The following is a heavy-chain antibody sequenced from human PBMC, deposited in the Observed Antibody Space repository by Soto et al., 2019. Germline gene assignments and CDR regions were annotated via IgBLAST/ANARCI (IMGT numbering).Heavy chain of an antibody. Sequence: QVQLVESGGGVVQPGRSLRLSCAASGFTFSSYGMHWVRQAPGKGLEWVAVIWYDGSNKYYADSVKGRFTISRDNSMNTLYLQMNSLRAEDTAVYYCARSSSITMVRGDGMDVWGQGTTVTVSS. D-gene: IGHD3-10*01. J-gene: IGHJ6*02. CDR2: IWYDGSNK. V-gene: IGHV3-33*01. CDR3: ARSSSITMVRGDGMDV. CDR1: GFTFSSYG.